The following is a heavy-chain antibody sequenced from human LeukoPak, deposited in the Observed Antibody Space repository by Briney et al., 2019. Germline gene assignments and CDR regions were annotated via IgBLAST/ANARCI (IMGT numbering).Heavy chain of an antibody. J-gene: IGHJ4*02. CDR1: GYTFTSYG. CDR2: ISAYNGNT. CDR3: ARGPDGYVWGSYSTYFDY. Sequence: ASVKVSCKASGYTFTSYGISWVRQAPGQGLEWMGWISAYNGNTNYAQKLQGRVTMTTDTSTSTAYMELRSLRSDDTAVYYCARGPDGYVWGSYSTYFDYWGQGTLVTVSS. V-gene: IGHV1-18*01. D-gene: IGHD3-16*01.